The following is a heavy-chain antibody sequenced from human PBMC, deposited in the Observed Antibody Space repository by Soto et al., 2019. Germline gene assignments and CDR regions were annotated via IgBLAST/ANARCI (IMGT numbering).Heavy chain of an antibody. V-gene: IGHV3-30*18. CDR1: GFTFSSYG. CDR2: ISYDGSNK. Sequence: QVQLVESGGGVVQPGRSLRLSCAASGFTFSSYGMHWVRQAPGKGLEWVAVISYDGSNKYYADSVKGRFTISRDNSKNTLYLQMNSLRAEDMAVYYCAKDNRATVTHFDYWGQGTLVTVSS. CDR3: AKDNRATVTHFDY. J-gene: IGHJ4*02. D-gene: IGHD4-17*01.